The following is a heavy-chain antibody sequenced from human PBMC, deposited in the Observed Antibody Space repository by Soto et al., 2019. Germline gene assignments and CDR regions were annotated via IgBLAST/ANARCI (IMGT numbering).Heavy chain of an antibody. J-gene: IGHJ3*02. D-gene: IGHD3-3*01. V-gene: IGHV3-7*03. CDR2: IKQDGSEK. Sequence: GGSLRLCCAASGFTFSSYWMSWVRQAPGKGLEWVANIKQDGSEKYYVDSVKGRFTISRDNAKNSLYLQMNSLRAEDTAVYYCARDRGYYDFWRSITRGGPKNDAFDIWGQGTMVTVSS. CDR3: ARDRGYYDFWRSITRGGPKNDAFDI. CDR1: GFTFSSYW.